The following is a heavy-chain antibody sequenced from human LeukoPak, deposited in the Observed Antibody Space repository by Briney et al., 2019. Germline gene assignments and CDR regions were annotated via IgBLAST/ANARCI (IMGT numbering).Heavy chain of an antibody. J-gene: IGHJ3*02. CDR1: GFTFSSYG. CDR3: AKDRRAAYYYEAFDI. V-gene: IGHV3-30*18. CDR2: ISYDGSNK. Sequence: GGSLRLSCAASGFTFSSYGMHWVRQAPGKGLEWVAVISYDGSNKYYADSVKGRFTISRDNSKNTLYLQMNSLRAEDTAVYYCAKDRRAAYYYEAFDIWGQGTMVTVSS. D-gene: IGHD3-10*01.